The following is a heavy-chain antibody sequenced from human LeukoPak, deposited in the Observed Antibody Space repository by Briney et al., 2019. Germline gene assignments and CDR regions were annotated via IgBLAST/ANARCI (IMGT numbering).Heavy chain of an antibody. CDR2: ISTLSSTI. D-gene: IGHD3-10*01. Sequence: GGSLRLSCAGSGFTLSSYIMNWVRQAPGKGLEWVAYISTLSSTIYYADSVKGRFTISRDNAKNSLYLQTNSLRDEDTAVYYCARHGSGFNYWGRGALVTVSS. CDR3: ARHGSGFNY. CDR1: GFTLSSYI. V-gene: IGHV3-48*02. J-gene: IGHJ4*02.